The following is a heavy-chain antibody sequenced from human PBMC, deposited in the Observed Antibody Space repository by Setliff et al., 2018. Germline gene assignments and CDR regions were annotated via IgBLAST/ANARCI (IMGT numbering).Heavy chain of an antibody. CDR1: GASISSSRDY. CDR3: ARSNMGNYYDSGRYYYYYYMDV. V-gene: IGHV4-39*01. D-gene: IGHD3-10*01. Sequence: SETLSLTCTVSGASISSSRDYWGWIRQPPGKGLEWIGSIYYSGSTYYNPSLKSRVTISVDTSKNQFSLKLSSVTAADTAVFYCARSNMGNYYDSGRYYYYYYMDVWGKGTTVTVSS. J-gene: IGHJ6*03. CDR2: IYYSGST.